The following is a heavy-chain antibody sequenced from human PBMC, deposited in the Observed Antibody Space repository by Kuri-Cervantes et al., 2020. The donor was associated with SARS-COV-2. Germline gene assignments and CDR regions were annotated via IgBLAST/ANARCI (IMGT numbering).Heavy chain of an antibody. D-gene: IGHD1-26*01. CDR3: AGGVVGATSGWFDP. CDR1: GFTFSSYS. CDR2: ISSSSSTI. V-gene: IGHV3-48*04. Sequence: GGSLRLSCAASGFTFSSYSMNWVRQAPGKGLEWVSYISSSSSTIYYADSVKGRFTISRDNAKNSLYLQMNSLRAEDTAVYYCAGGVVGATSGWFDPWGQGTLVTVSS. J-gene: IGHJ5*02.